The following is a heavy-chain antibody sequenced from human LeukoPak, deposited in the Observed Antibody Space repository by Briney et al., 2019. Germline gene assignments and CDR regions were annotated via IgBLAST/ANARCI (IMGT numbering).Heavy chain of an antibody. J-gene: IGHJ5*02. CDR3: ARDTGDFWSGYAFDP. CDR2: IKQDGSEK. Sequence: PGGSLRLSCAASGFTFSSYWMSWVRQAPGKGLEWVANIKQDGSEKYYVDSVKGRFTISRDNAKNSLYLQMNSLRAEDTAVYYCARDTGDFWSGYAFDPWGQGTLVTVSS. V-gene: IGHV3-7*01. CDR1: GFTFSSYW. D-gene: IGHD3-3*01.